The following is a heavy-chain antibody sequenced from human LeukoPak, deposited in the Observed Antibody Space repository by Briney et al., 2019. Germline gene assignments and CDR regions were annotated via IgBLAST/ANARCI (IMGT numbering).Heavy chain of an antibody. D-gene: IGHD5-12*01. V-gene: IGHV5-10-1*01. CDR2: IDPTDSYT. CDR3: ARGGRSGYDPNWFDP. Sequence: PGGSLRISCQGSGYRFNSYWISWVRLMPGKGLEWMGRIDPTDSYTNYSPSFQGHVTISADKSISTVYLQWSSLKASDTAIYYCARGGRSGYDPNWFDPWGQGTLVTVSS. CDR1: GYRFNSYW. J-gene: IGHJ5*02.